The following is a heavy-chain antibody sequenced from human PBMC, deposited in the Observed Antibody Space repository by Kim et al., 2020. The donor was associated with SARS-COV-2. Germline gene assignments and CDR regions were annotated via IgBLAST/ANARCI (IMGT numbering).Heavy chain of an antibody. CDR2: ST. D-gene: IGHD3-22*01. V-gene: IGHV4-39*07. Sequence: STYYNPSLKSRVTISVETSKNQFSLKLSSVTAADTAVYYCASALVVAFDIWGQGTMVTVSS. J-gene: IGHJ3*02. CDR3: ASALVVAFDI.